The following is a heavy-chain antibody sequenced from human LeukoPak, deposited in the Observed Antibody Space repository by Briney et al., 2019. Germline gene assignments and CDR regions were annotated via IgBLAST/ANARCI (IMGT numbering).Heavy chain of an antibody. J-gene: IGHJ4*02. Sequence: SETLSLTCTVSGGFISGYHWSWIRQPPGEGLEWIGYIYYSGSTNYNPSLKSRVTISVDTSKNQFSLKLSSVTAADTAVYYCARTDGSYDTNFDYWGQGTLVTVSS. V-gene: IGHV4-59*08. CDR2: IYYSGST. CDR1: GGFISGYH. CDR3: ARTDGSYDTNFDY. D-gene: IGHD1-26*01.